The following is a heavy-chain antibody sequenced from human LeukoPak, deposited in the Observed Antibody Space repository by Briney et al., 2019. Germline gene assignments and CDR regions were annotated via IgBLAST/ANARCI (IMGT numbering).Heavy chain of an antibody. J-gene: IGHJ4*02. CDR3: VADCYGDCID. V-gene: IGHV1-58*01. D-gene: IGHD4-17*01. Sequence: SVKASCKASGFIFSSSAVQWVRQARGQRLEWIGWIVVGSGNTNYAQNFQERVTITRDMSTSTAYMELSSLRSEDTAVYYCVADCYGDCIDWGQGTLVTVSS. CDR1: GFIFSSSA. CDR2: IVVGSGNT.